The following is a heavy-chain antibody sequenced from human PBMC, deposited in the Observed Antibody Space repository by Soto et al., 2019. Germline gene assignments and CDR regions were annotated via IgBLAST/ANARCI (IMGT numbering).Heavy chain of an antibody. CDR3: ARNIYDTYGMDV. D-gene: IGHD3-3*01. V-gene: IGHV3-64*01. J-gene: IGHJ6*02. CDR2: ISSNGGST. CDR1: GFTFSSYA. Sequence: EVQLVESGGGLVQPGGSLRLSCAASGFTFSSYAMHWVRQAPGTGLEYVSAISSNGGSTYYANSVKGRFTISRDNSKNTLYLQIGSRRAEDMAVYYCARNIYDTYGMDVWGQGTKVTVAS.